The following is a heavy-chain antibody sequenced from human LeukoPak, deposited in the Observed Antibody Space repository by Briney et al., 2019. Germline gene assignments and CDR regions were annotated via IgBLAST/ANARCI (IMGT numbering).Heavy chain of an antibody. J-gene: IGHJ3*02. CDR1: GGSFSGYY. Sequence: PSETLSLTCAVYGGSFSGYYWSWIRQPPGKGLEWIGEINHSGSTNYNPSLKSRVTISVDTSKNQFSLKLTSVTAADSAVYYCARMERLYYDAREDAFDIWGQGTMVTVSS. CDR2: INHSGST. D-gene: IGHD4/OR15-4a*01. V-gene: IGHV4-34*01. CDR3: ARMERLYYDAREDAFDI.